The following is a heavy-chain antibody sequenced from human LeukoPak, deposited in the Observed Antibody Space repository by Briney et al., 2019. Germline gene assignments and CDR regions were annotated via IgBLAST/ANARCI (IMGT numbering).Heavy chain of an antibody. CDR2: IGRTT. CDR3: AKRGLYGTVPFYGMDA. J-gene: IGHJ6*02. Sequence: GGSLRLSCAASGFTFSSFSMSWVRQAPGKGLEYVSGIGRTTYYAESVKGRFTISRDNSKNTLFLQMNSLRAEDTAVYYCAKRGLYGTVPFYGMDAWGQGTTVTVSS. CDR1: GFTFSSFS. V-gene: IGHV3-23*01. D-gene: IGHD2-8*02.